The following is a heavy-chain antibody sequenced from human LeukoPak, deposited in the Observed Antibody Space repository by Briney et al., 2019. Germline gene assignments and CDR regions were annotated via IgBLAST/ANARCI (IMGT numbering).Heavy chain of an antibody. J-gene: IGHJ6*03. CDR3: ARTLDYDFWSGYYTGSGYYYYYMDV. CDR1: GGSISSYY. V-gene: IGHV4-59*01. CDR2: IYYRANT. Sequence: PSETLSLTCTVSGGSISSYYWSWIRQPPGKGLEWIGYIYYRANTKYNPSLKSRVTISVDTSKNQFSLKLSSVTAADTAVYYCARTLDYDFWSGYYTGSGYYYYYMDVWGKGTTDSVSS. D-gene: IGHD3-3*01.